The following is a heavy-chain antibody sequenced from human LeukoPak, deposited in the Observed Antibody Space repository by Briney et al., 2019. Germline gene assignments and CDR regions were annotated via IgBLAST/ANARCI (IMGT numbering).Heavy chain of an antibody. CDR2: IDPSDSYT. J-gene: IGHJ5*02. Sequence: GESLKISCKGSGYSFTSYWIGWVRQMPGKGLEWMGRIDPSDSYTNYSPSFQGHVTISADKSISTAYLQWSSLKASDTAMYYCARQMVAAAGVMNWFDPWGQGTLVTVSS. CDR1: GYSFTSYW. CDR3: ARQMVAAAGVMNWFDP. D-gene: IGHD6-13*01. V-gene: IGHV5-10-1*01.